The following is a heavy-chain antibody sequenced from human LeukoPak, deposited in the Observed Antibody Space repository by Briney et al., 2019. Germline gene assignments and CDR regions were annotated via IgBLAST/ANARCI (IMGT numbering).Heavy chain of an antibody. D-gene: IGHD3-16*02. V-gene: IGHV3-21*01. CDR2: ISGSTSYI. Sequence: PGGSLRLSCVASAFTFRTYSMHWVRQAPGKGLEWVSSISGSTSYIYYADSVRGRFTIPRDNAKNSPYLQMNSLRAEDTAVYYCARGSDFVWGSYRPYFDYWGQGTLVTVSS. CDR3: ARGSDFVWGSYRPYFDY. CDR1: AFTFRTYS. J-gene: IGHJ4*02.